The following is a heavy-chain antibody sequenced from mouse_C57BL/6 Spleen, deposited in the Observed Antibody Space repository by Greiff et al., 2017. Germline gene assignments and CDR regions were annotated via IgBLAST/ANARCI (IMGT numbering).Heavy chain of an antibody. CDR1: GFNIKDYY. V-gene: IGHV14-2*01. J-gene: IGHJ3*01. CDR2: IDPEDGET. CDR3: AYSNYERFAY. D-gene: IGHD2-5*01. Sequence: EVQLVESGAELVKPGASVKLSCTASGFNIKDYYMHWVKQRTEQGLEWIGWIDPEDGETKYAPKFQGKATITADTSSNTAYLQLSSLTSEDTAVYYCAYSNYERFAYWGQGTLVTVSA.